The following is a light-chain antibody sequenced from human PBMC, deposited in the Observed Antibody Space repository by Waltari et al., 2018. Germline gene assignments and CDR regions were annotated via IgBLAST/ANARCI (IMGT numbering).Light chain of an antibody. J-gene: IGKJ1*01. Sequence: DIQMTQSPSTLSASLWDRVPITCRASQSIGPWLAWYQQKPGKAPNLLIYRASALESGVPSRFSGSGSGTEFTLTISSLQPDDLATYYCQQYTNSPWTFGQGTKVE. CDR2: RAS. V-gene: IGKV1-5*03. CDR3: QQYTNSPWT. CDR1: QSIGPW.